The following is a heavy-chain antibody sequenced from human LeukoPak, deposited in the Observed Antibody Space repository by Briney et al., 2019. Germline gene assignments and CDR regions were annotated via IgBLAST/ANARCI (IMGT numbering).Heavy chain of an antibody. V-gene: IGHV3-21*01. D-gene: IGHD3-22*01. CDR2: ISSSSSYI. CDR3: ARARYYYDSSGYFDY. CDR1: GFTFSSYS. Sequence: GGSLRLSCAASGFTFSSYSMNLVRLAPGKGLEWVSSISSSSSYIYYADSVKGRFTISRDNAKNSLYLQMNSLRAEDTAVYYCARARYYYDSSGYFDYWGQGTLVTVSS. J-gene: IGHJ4*02.